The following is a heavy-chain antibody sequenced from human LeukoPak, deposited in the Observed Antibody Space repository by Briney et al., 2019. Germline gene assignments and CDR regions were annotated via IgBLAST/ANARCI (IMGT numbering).Heavy chain of an antibody. CDR1: GYTFTSYG. J-gene: IGHJ4*02. V-gene: IGHV1-18*01. CDR2: ISAYNGNT. Sequence: ASVKVSCKASGYTFTSYGISWVRQAPGQGLEWMGWISAYNGNTNYAQKLQGRVTMTTDTSTSTAYMELWSLRSDDTAVYYCARVIHLGGYSYGRTYDSSGYYGYWGQGTLATVSS. D-gene: IGHD3-22*01. CDR3: ARVIHLGGYSYGRTYDSSGYYGY.